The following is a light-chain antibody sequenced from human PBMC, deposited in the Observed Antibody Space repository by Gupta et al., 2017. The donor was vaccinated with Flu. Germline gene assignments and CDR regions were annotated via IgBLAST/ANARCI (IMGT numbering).Light chain of an antibody. V-gene: IGKV3-15*01. CDR2: GAS. J-gene: IGKJ1*01. CDR1: QSIASY. Sequence: GESVNLSCRAGQSIASYVAWYQQKPGQAPRLLIYGASTRATGVPARFSGSGFGTEFTLPVSSLRSEDFAVYYCLQYNKWPRTFGPGTKVEIK. CDR3: LQYNKWPRT.